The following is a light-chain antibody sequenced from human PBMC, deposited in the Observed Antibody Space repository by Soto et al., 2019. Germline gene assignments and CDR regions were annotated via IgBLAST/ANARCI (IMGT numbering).Light chain of an antibody. J-gene: IGKJ5*01. CDR2: GAS. V-gene: IGKV3-20*01. Sequence: ETVLTQSPGTLSLTPGERACLSCRASQRFGSNYLAWFQQRPGQAPRLLISGASSRATGIPDRFSGSGSGTDFTLTISRLEPEDFAVYYCLQYGSSPHTFGQGTRLEIK. CDR3: LQYGSSPHT. CDR1: QRFGSNY.